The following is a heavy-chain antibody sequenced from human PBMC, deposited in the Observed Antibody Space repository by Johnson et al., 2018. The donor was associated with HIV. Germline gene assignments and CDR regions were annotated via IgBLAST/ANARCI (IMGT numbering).Heavy chain of an antibody. D-gene: IGHD4-17*01. Sequence: MQLVESGGGLVNPGGSLTLSCAASGFTFSNAWMTWVRQAPGKGLECVGRIKSKTYGGTTDYAAPVKGRFTISRDDSKNTLYLQMNSLKTEDTAVYYCTTDLRVTTSLRAFDIWGQGTMVTVSS. CDR3: TTDLRVTTSLRAFDI. J-gene: IGHJ3*02. V-gene: IGHV3-15*01. CDR1: GFTFSNAW. CDR2: IKSKTYGGTT.